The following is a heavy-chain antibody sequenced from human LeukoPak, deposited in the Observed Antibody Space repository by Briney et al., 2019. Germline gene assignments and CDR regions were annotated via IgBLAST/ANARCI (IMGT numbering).Heavy chain of an antibody. Sequence: ASVEVSCKASGYTFTSYGISWVRQAPGQGLEWMGWISAYNGNTNYAQKLQGRVTMTTDTSTSTAYMELRSLRSDDTAVYYCARDTTELLWFGELFFGESPNFDYWGQGTLVTVSS. V-gene: IGHV1-18*01. J-gene: IGHJ4*02. D-gene: IGHD3-10*01. CDR3: ARDTTELLWFGELFFGESPNFDY. CDR2: ISAYNGNT. CDR1: GYTFTSYG.